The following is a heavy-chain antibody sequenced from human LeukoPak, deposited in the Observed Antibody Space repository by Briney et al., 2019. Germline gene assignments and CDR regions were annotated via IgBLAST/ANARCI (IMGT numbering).Heavy chain of an antibody. J-gene: IGHJ5*02. V-gene: IGHV4-59*01. CDR1: GGSISSYY. Sequence: KPSETLSLTCTVSGGSISSYYWSWIRQPPGKGLEWIGYIYYSGSTNYNLSLKSRVTISVDTSKNQFSLKLSSVTAADTAVYYCARSGQQLSPATWFDPWGQGTLVTVSS. CDR2: IYYSGST. CDR3: ARSGQQLSPATWFDP. D-gene: IGHD6-13*01.